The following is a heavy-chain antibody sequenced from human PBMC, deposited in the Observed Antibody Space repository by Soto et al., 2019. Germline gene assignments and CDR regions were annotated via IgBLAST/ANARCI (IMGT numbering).Heavy chain of an antibody. Sequence: GGSLRLSCAASGFTFSSYDMHWVRQATGKGLEWVSAIGTAGDTYYPGSVKGRFTISRENAKNSLYLQMNSLRAGDTAVYYCARSGGLLWFGELLPDNYYYGMDVWGQGTTVTISS. CDR1: GFTFSSYD. V-gene: IGHV3-13*01. CDR2: IGTAGDT. CDR3: ARSGGLLWFGELLPDNYYYGMDV. D-gene: IGHD3-10*01. J-gene: IGHJ6*02.